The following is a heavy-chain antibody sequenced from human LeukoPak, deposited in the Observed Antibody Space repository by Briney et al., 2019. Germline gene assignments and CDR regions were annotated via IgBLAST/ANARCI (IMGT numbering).Heavy chain of an antibody. J-gene: IGHJ4*02. CDR2: ISSSSSYI. CDR3: AREKGLYDILTGYYPVGDVDY. D-gene: IGHD3-9*01. CDR1: GFTFSSYS. V-gene: IGHV3-21*01. Sequence: GGSLRLSCAASGFTFSSYSMNWVRQAPGKGVEGVSSISSSSSYIYYADSVKGRFTISRDNAKNSLYLQMNSLRAEDTAVYYCAREKGLYDILTGYYPVGDVDYWGQGTLVTVSS.